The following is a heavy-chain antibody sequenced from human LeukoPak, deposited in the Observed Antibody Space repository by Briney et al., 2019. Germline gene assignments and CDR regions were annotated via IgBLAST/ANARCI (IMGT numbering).Heavy chain of an antibody. D-gene: IGHD1-26*01. Sequence: SETLSLTCTVSGGSISSSSYYWGWIRQPPGKGLEWIGSIYYSGSTYYNPSLKSRVTISVDTSKNQFSLKLSSVTAADTAVYYCARPFYSGSYSDWGQGTLVTVSS. CDR3: ARPFYSGSYSD. J-gene: IGHJ4*02. CDR2: IYYSGST. V-gene: IGHV4-39*01. CDR1: GGSISSSSYY.